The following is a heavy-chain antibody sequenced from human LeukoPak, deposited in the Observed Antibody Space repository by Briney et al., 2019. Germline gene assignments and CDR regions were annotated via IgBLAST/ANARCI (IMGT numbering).Heavy chain of an antibody. Sequence: PSETLSLTCTVSGGSISSSSYYWGWIRQPPGKGLEWIGSIYHSGSTYYNPSLKSRVTISVDTSKNQFSLKLSSVTAADTAVYYCARRSHDYSNYDGYYYYMDVWGKGTTVTVSS. CDR3: ARRSHDYSNYDGYYYYMDV. CDR1: GGSISSSSYY. V-gene: IGHV4-39*01. J-gene: IGHJ6*03. D-gene: IGHD4-11*01. CDR2: IYHSGST.